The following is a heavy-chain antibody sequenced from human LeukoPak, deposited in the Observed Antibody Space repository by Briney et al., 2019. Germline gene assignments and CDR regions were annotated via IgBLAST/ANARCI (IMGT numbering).Heavy chain of an antibody. J-gene: IGHJ4*02. D-gene: IGHD3-10*01. CDR3: AREGSTMVVGTIDY. V-gene: IGHV3-21*01. Sequence: GGSLRLSCAASGFTFSSYSMNWVRQAPGKGLEWVSSISSSSSYIYYADSVKGRFTISRDNAKNSLYLQMNSLRAEDTAVYYCAREGSTMVVGTIDYWGQGTLVTVSS. CDR1: GFTFSSYS. CDR2: ISSSSSYI.